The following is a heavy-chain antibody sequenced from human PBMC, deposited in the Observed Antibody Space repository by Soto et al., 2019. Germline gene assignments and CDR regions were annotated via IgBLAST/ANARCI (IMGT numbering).Heavy chain of an antibody. Sequence: VASVKVSCKASGYPFTTYFMNWVRQAPGHGLQWMGMINPIGAGTKYAQGFQGRVTMTRDTSTNTVHLELRSLTSDDTAVYYCARSKSRDFRGGMDVCGQGPTVTVYS. CDR1: GYPFTTYF. CDR2: INPIGAGT. J-gene: IGHJ6*02. V-gene: IGHV1-46*01. CDR3: ARSKSRDFRGGMDV.